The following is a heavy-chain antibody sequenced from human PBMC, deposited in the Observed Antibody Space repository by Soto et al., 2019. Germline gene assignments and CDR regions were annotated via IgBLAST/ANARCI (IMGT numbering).Heavy chain of an antibody. V-gene: IGHV1-69*13. Sequence: ASVKVSCKASGGTFSSYAISWVRQAPGQGLEWMGGIIPIFGTANYAQKFQGRVTITADESTGTAYMELSSLRSEDTAVYYCARVAVRGVIIDYYYYYGMDVWGQGTTVTVSS. J-gene: IGHJ6*02. CDR3: ARVAVRGVIIDYYYYYGMDV. D-gene: IGHD3-10*01. CDR2: IIPIFGTA. CDR1: GGTFSSYA.